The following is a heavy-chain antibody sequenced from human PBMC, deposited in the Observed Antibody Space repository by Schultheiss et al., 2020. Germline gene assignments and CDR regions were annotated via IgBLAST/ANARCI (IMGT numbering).Heavy chain of an antibody. J-gene: IGHJ4*02. V-gene: IGHV4-30-2*01. Sequence: SETLSLTCAVSGGSISSGGYSWSWIRQPPGKGLEWIGYIYHSGSTYYNPSLKSRVTISVDRSKNQFSLKLSSVTAADTAVYYCARGRKRYDSSLDYWGQGTLVTVSS. CDR3: ARGRKRYDSSLDY. CDR2: IYHSGST. CDR1: GGSISSGGYS. D-gene: IGHD3-22*01.